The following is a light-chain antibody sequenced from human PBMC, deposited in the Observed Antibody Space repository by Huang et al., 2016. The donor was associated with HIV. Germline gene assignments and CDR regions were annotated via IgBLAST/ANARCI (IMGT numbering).Light chain of an antibody. Sequence: DIVVTQSPGSLALSLGERAAINCTPSQSVFHSSNNKNYLSWYQIKQGQSPQLLIYWASTREFGVPDRFRGTGSGTDFTLTITSLQAEDVAVYYCHQYYSSPQTFGQGTKVEV. CDR3: HQYYSSPQT. CDR2: WAS. V-gene: IGKV4-1*01. CDR1: QSVFHSSNNKNY. J-gene: IGKJ1*01.